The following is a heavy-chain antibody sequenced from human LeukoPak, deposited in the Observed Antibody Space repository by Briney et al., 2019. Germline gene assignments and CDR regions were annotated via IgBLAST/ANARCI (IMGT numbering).Heavy chain of an antibody. CDR1: GLTFINFG. CDR3: ARVMGRYCSSNSCYVDY. D-gene: IGHD2-2*01. CDR2: ISYDGSNK. Sequence: GGSLRLSCAASGLTFINFGMTWVRQAPGKGLEWVAVISYDGSNKYYADSVKGRFTISRDNSKNTLYLRMNSLRAEDTAVYYCARVMGRYCSSNSCYVDYWGQGTLVTVSS. J-gene: IGHJ4*02. V-gene: IGHV3-30*03.